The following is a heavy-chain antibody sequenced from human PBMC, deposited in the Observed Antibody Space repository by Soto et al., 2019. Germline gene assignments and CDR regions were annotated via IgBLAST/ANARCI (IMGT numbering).Heavy chain of an antibody. D-gene: IGHD3-3*01. J-gene: IGHJ4*02. CDR3: ARDSMIFGAFDY. CDR2: ISSSSSYI. CDR1: GFTFSSYS. V-gene: IGHV3-21*01. Sequence: GGSLRLSCAASGFTFSSYSMNWVRQAPGKGLEWVSSISSSSSYIYYADSVKGRFTISRDKAKISLYLQMNSLIAEDTAVYYCARDSMIFGAFDYWGQGTLVTVSS.